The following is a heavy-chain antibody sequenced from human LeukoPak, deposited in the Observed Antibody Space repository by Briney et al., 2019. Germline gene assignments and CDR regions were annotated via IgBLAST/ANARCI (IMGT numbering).Heavy chain of an antibody. J-gene: IGHJ5*02. V-gene: IGHV4-39*01. CDR3: ARQSGATIFYGNWFDP. D-gene: IGHD3-3*01. CDR1: GGSISSSSYY. Sequence: KPSETLSLTCTVSGGSISSSSYYWGWIRQPPGKGLEWIGSIYYSGSTYYNPSLKSRVTISVDTSKNQFSLKLSSVTAADTAVYYCARQSGATIFYGNWFDPWGQGTLVTVSS. CDR2: IYYSGST.